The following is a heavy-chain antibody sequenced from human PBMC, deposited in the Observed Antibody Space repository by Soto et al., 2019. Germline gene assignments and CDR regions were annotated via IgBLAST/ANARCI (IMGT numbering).Heavy chain of an antibody. Sequence: GGSLRLSCAASGFTFSNYAMNWVRQAPGKGLEWVSAISGSGGRTYYADSVKGRFTISRDNSKNTLYLQMNSLRAEDTAVYYCAKDRWLRSTYFDYWGQGTLVTVSS. CDR2: ISGSGGRT. D-gene: IGHD5-12*01. CDR1: GFTFSNYA. J-gene: IGHJ4*02. CDR3: AKDRWLRSTYFDY. V-gene: IGHV3-23*01.